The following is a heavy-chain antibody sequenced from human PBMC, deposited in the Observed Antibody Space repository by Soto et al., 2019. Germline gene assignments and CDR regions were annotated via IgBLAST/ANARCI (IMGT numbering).Heavy chain of an antibody. V-gene: IGHV3-11*05. CDR1: GFTFSDYY. Sequence: QVRLVESGGGLVKPGGSLRLSCAASGFTFSDYYMSWIRQTPGKGLEWLSYISTGSSYTNYADSVKGRFSISRDNAENSLTLQMNSLRAEDTAVYYCARVGLGDAVAGHGADHWGQGTLVTVSS. J-gene: IGHJ4*02. CDR3: ARVGLGDAVAGHGADH. D-gene: IGHD6-19*01. CDR2: ISTGSSYT.